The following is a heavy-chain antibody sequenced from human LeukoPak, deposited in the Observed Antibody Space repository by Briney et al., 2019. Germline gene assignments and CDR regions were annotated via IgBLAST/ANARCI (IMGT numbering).Heavy chain of an antibody. CDR1: GGTFTIYA. CDR3: AVRSCSRTSCAPQDCAFDL. D-gene: IGHD2-2*01. J-gene: IGHJ5*02. V-gene: IGHV1-69*01. CDR2: IITIFGKE. Sequence: AVKVSCKASGGTFTIYAISWVRQGQGQGGEWVGGIITIFGKENYAHKFKGRVTITADDSKSTDYMQLSRLRSEDTAVYYCAVRSCSRTSCAPQDCAFDLWGQGTLVTVSS.